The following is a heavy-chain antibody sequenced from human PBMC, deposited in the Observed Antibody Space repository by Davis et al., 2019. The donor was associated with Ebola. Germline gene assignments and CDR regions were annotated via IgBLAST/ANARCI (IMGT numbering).Heavy chain of an antibody. J-gene: IGHJ6*02. D-gene: IGHD3-10*01. CDR2: IYYSGST. V-gene: IGHV4-59*08. Sequence: GSLRLSCTVSGGSISSYYWSWIRQPPGKGLEWIGYIYYSGSTNYNPSLKSRVTISVDTSKNQFSLKLSSVTAADTAVYYCARQGLLWFGELLTHNYGMDVWGQGTTVTVSS. CDR3: ARQGLLWFGELLTHNYGMDV. CDR1: GGSISSYY.